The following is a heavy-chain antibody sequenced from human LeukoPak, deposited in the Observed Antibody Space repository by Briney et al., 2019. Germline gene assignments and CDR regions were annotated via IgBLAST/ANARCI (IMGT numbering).Heavy chain of an antibody. CDR3: ATHYALSLFDY. D-gene: IGHD3-16*01. CDR2: IYWNDDK. J-gene: IGHJ4*02. V-gene: IGHV2-5*01. CDR1: RFSLSTSGVG. Sequence: SGPTLVKPTQTLTLTCTFSRFSLSTSGVGVGWIRQPPGKALEWLALIYWNDDKRYSPSLKSRLTITKDTSKNQVVITMTNMDPVHTATYYCATHYALSLFDYWGQGTLVTVSS.